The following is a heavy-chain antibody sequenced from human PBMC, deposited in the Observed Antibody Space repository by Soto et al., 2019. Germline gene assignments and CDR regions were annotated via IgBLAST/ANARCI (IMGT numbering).Heavy chain of an antibody. D-gene: IGHD3-22*01. V-gene: IGHV4-34*01. Sequence: SLTCTVSGGSISSYYWSWIRQPPGKGLEWIGEINHSGSTNYNPSLKSRVTISVDTSKNQFSLKLSSVTAADTAVYYCARVVVVITYNWFDPWGQGTLVTVSS. CDR1: GGSISSYY. CDR2: INHSGST. CDR3: ARVVVVITYNWFDP. J-gene: IGHJ5*02.